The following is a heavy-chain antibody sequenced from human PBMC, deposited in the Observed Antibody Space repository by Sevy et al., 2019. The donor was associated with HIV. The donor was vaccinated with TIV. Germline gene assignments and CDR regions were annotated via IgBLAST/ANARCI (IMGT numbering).Heavy chain of an antibody. Sequence: SETLSLTCTVSGGSISSGGYYWSWIRQHPGKGLEWIGYIYYSGSTYYNPSLKSRVTISVDTSKNQFALKLSSVTAAATAVYYCARVPITIFGVVISPYYYYYMDVWGKGTTVTVSS. J-gene: IGHJ6*03. CDR3: ARVPITIFGVVISPYYYYYMDV. CDR1: GGSISSGGYY. CDR2: IYYSGST. V-gene: IGHV4-31*03. D-gene: IGHD3-3*01.